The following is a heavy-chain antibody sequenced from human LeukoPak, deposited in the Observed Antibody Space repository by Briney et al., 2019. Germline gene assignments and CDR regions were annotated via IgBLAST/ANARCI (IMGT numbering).Heavy chain of an antibody. J-gene: IGHJ4*02. Sequence: RGESLKISCKGSGYSFTSYWIGWVRQMPGKGLEWMGIIYPGDSDTRYSPSFQGQVTISADKSISTAYLQWSSLKASDTAMYYCARLPPNSGSYLYFDYWGQGTLVTVSS. V-gene: IGHV5-51*01. CDR1: GYSFTSYW. CDR3: ARLPPNSGSYLYFDY. CDR2: IYPGDSDT. D-gene: IGHD1-26*01.